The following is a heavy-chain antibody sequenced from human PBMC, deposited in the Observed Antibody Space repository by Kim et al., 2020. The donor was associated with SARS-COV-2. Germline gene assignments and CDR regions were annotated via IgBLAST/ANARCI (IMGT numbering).Heavy chain of an antibody. D-gene: IGHD2-2*01. CDR1: GFTFSSYS. J-gene: IGHJ4*02. Sequence: GGSLRLSCAASGFTFSSYSMNWVRQAPGKGLVWVSYISSSSSTIYYADSVKGRFTISRDNAKNSLYLQMNSLRDEDTAVYYCASYCSSTSCYYFDYWGQGTLVTVSS. V-gene: IGHV3-48*02. CDR2: ISSSSSTI. CDR3: ASYCSSTSCYYFDY.